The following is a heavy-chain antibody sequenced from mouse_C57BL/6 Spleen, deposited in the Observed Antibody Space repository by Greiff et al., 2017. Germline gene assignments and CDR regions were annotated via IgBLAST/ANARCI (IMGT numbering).Heavy chain of an antibody. D-gene: IGHD2-3*01. Sequence: QVHVKQPGAELVKPGASVKLSCTASGYTFTSYWMHWVQQRPGRGLEWIGRIGPNSGGTKYNETFKSKVTLTVDKPSSTAYMQLSRLTSEDSAVYCCARWLLAYYAMDYWGQGTSVTVSS. V-gene: IGHV1-72*01. CDR1: GYTFTSYW. CDR2: IGPNSGGT. J-gene: IGHJ4*01. CDR3: ARWLLAYYAMDY.